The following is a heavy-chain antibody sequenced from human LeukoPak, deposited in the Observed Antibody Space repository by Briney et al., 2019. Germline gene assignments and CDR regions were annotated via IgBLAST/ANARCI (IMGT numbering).Heavy chain of an antibody. CDR3: AKDRGSSWRRIDY. V-gene: IGHV3-11*01. D-gene: IGHD6-13*01. CDR1: GFTFSDYY. Sequence: HGGSLRLSCAASGFTFSDYYMSWIRQAPGKGLEWVSYISSSGSTIYYADSVKGRFTISRDNAKNSLYLQMNSLRAEDTAVYYCAKDRGSSWRRIDYWGQGTLVTVSS. J-gene: IGHJ4*02. CDR2: ISSSGSTI.